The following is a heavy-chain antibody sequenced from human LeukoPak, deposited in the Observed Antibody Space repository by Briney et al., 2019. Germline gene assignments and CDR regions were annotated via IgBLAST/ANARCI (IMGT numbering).Heavy chain of an antibody. CDR2: ISDVGTT. CDR1: GFTFMSYE. D-gene: IGHD5-12*01. V-gene: IGHV3-48*03. CDR3: ARENSGYDGGFDY. J-gene: IGHJ4*02. Sequence: GGSLRLSCTTSGFTFMSYEMSWVRQAPGKGLEWVSYISDVGTTYYADSVKGRFTISRDNAKNSLFLQMNSLRAEDTAVYFCARENSGYDGGFDYWGQGTLVTVSS.